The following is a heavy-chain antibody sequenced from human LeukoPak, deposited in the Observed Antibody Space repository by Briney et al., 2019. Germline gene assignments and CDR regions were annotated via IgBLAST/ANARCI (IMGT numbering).Heavy chain of an antibody. Sequence: GGSLRLSCVASGFTLSSNFMSPVRQAPGKGLEWVSVIYSGGSTDYADSVKGRFTISRDYSKNTLYLQMNSQRAEDTAVYYCARDPLTHDAFDIWGQGTMVTVSS. CDR1: GFTLSSNF. CDR3: ARDPLTHDAFDI. CDR2: IYSGGST. J-gene: IGHJ3*02. V-gene: IGHV3-66*01.